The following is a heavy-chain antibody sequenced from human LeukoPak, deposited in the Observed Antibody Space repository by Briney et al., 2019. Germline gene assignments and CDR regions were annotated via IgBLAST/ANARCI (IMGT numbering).Heavy chain of an antibody. Sequence: ASMKVSCKASGYTFTSYGISWVRQAPGQGLEWMGRIIPIFGTANYAQKFQGRVTITTDESTSTAYMELSSLGSEDTAVYYCARHLQTYYYDSSGYFDYWGQGTLVTVSS. CDR1: GYTFTSYG. CDR3: ARHLQTYYYDSSGYFDY. CDR2: IIPIFGTA. D-gene: IGHD3-22*01. J-gene: IGHJ4*02. V-gene: IGHV1-69*05.